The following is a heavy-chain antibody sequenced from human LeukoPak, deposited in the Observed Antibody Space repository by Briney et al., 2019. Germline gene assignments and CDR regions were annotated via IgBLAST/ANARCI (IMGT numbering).Heavy chain of an antibody. Sequence: GGSLRLSCAASGFTFSRYWMSWVRQAPGKGLEWVSAISGSGGSTYYADSVKGRFTTSRDNAKNSLYLQMNSLRAEDTAVYYCARDRGVSGRNMDVWGNGTTVTVSS. CDR2: ISGSGGST. D-gene: IGHD3-10*01. J-gene: IGHJ6*03. V-gene: IGHV3-23*01. CDR3: ARDRGVSGRNMDV. CDR1: GFTFSRYW.